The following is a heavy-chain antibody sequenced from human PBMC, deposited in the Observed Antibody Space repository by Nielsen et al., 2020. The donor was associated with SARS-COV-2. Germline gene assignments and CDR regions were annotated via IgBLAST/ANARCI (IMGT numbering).Heavy chain of an antibody. Sequence: GGSLRLSCAAPGSSYSDYHMSWIRQAPGKGLEWLSHISNSGKTIYYADPVKGRFTISRDNAKKSLYLQMNSLRAEDTAVYYCARRRTADYFDYWGQGTLVTVSS. V-gene: IGHV3-11*04. J-gene: IGHJ4*02. CDR2: ISNSGKTI. CDR3: ARRRTADYFDY. CDR1: GSSYSDYH.